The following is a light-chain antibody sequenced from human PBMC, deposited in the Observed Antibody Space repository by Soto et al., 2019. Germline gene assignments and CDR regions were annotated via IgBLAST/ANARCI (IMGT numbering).Light chain of an antibody. CDR2: EAT. V-gene: IGKV1D-12*01. J-gene: IGKJ5*01. CDR1: QVLKF. CDR3: QQANSVPIT. Sequence: DIQMTQSPSSLSASVGDIVTITCRAIQVLKFLAWYQQKPGKAPRLLIYEATNLQSGVPPRLSGSGSGTDFTLTISSLQPEDFATYFWQQANSVPITFGQGTRLEFK.